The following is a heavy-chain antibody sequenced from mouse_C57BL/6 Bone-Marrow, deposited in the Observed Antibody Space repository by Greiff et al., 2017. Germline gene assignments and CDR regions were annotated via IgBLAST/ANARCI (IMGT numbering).Heavy chain of an antibody. CDR1: GYSFTGYY. V-gene: IGHV1-42*01. J-gene: IGHJ1*03. CDR3: ARRGSPYWYFDV. Sequence: VQLQQSGPELVKPGASVKISCKASGYSFTGYYMNWVKQSPEKSLEWIGEINPSTGGTTYNQKFKAKATLTVDKSSSTAYMHLKSLTSEDSAVYYCARRGSPYWYFDVWGTGTTVTVSS. CDR2: INPSTGGT.